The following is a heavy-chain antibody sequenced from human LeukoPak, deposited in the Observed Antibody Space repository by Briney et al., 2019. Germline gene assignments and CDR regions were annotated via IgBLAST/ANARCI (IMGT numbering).Heavy chain of an antibody. CDR3: ARGRGGHYDFWSCHYIRRGFYFDY. D-gene: IGHD3-3*01. Sequence: SETLSLTCAVYGGSFSGYYWSWIRQPPGKGLEWIGEINHSGSTNYNPSLKSRVTISVDTSKNQFSLKLSSVTAADTAVYYCARGRGGHYDFWSCHYIRRGFYFDYWGQGTLVTVSS. V-gene: IGHV4-34*01. J-gene: IGHJ4*02. CDR2: INHSGST. CDR1: GGSFSGYY.